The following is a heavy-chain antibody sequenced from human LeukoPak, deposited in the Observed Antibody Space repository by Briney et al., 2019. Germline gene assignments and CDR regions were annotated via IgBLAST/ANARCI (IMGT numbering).Heavy chain of an antibody. CDR1: GGTFSSYA. Sequence: ASVKVSCKASGGTFSSYAISWVRQAPGQGLEWMGGIIPIFGTANYAQKFQGRVTITADESTSTAYMELSSLRSEDTAVYYCARGAALRDFWSGYYAGYYYDMDVWGQGTTVTVSS. D-gene: IGHD3-3*01. J-gene: IGHJ6*02. CDR3: ARGAALRDFWSGYYAGYYYDMDV. V-gene: IGHV1-69*01. CDR2: IIPIFGTA.